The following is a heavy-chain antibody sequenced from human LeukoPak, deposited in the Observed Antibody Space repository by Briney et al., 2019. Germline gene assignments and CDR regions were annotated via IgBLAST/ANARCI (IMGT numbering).Heavy chain of an antibody. Sequence: GGSLRLSCAASGFTFSSYSMNWVRQAPGKGLEWVSYISSSSSTIYYADSVKGRFTISRDNAKNSLYLQMNSLRSDDTAVYYCARRGWDAFDIWGQGTMVTVSS. CDR2: ISSSSSTI. J-gene: IGHJ3*02. V-gene: IGHV3-48*04. CDR1: GFTFSSYS. CDR3: ARRGWDAFDI. D-gene: IGHD6-19*01.